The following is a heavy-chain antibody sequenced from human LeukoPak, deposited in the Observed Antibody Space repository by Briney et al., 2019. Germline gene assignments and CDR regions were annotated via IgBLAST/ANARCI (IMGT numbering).Heavy chain of an antibody. CDR2: ISSSGDYI. D-gene: IGHD3-22*01. J-gene: IGHJ4*02. V-gene: IGHV3-21*01. Sequence: GGSLRLSCAASGFTFSSYSMNWVRQAPGKGLEWVSSISSSGDYIYYADSVKGRFTISRDNAENSLYLQMNSLRAEDTAVYYCARDPLTYYYDSSGYYDIWGQGTLVTVSS. CDR3: ARDPLTYYYDSSGYYDI. CDR1: GFTFSSYS.